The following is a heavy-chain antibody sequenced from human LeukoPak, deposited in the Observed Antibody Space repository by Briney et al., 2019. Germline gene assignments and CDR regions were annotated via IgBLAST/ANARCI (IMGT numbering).Heavy chain of an antibody. CDR2: ISNSGSGI. CDR3: ARGGSPPEALGDAFGI. Sequence: GGSLRLSCAASGFTFSSYEMNWVRQAPGKGLEWVSYISNSGSGIYYADSVKGRFTISRDNAKNTLYLQTNSLRAEDTAVYYCARGGSPPEALGDAFGIWGRGTMVTVSS. J-gene: IGHJ3*02. V-gene: IGHV3-48*03. D-gene: IGHD1-26*01. CDR1: GFTFSSYE.